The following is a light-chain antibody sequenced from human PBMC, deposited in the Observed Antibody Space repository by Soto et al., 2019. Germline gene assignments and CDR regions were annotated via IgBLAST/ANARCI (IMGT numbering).Light chain of an antibody. CDR2: GES. Sequence: VMTQSPATLSVSPGDSATLSCRASQSVNSNLAWYQQKIGQAPRVLIFGESTRATGIPDRLSGSGSGTELSLTINRLQSEDFAVYYCQEYNTWPWTFGQGTKVNIK. V-gene: IGKV3-15*01. CDR3: QEYNTWPWT. J-gene: IGKJ1*01. CDR1: QSVNSN.